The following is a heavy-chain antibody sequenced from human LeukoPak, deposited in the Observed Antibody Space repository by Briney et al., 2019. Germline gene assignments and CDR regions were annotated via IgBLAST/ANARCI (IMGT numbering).Heavy chain of an antibody. CDR2: IYHSGST. CDR1: GGSISSGGYS. J-gene: IGHJ4*02. D-gene: IGHD1-26*01. CDR3: ATNGTVGTTIDY. Sequence: SETLSLTCAVSGGSISSGGYSWSWIRQPPGKGLEWIGYIYHSGSTYYNPSLKSRVTISVDRSKNQFSLKLSSVTAADTAVYYCATNGTVGTTIDYWGQGTLVTVSS. V-gene: IGHV4-30-2*02.